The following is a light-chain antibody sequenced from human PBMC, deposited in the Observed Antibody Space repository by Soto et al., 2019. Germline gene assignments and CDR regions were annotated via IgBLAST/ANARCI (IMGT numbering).Light chain of an antibody. CDR3: QQYNNWPRT. Sequence: EIVMTQSPATLSLSPGERATLSCRASQGIKDYVAWFQQKPGQAPRLLIYGASTRATGIPARFSGSGSGTEFTLSISSLQPEDFAVYYCQQYNNWPRTFGQGTKVETK. CDR2: GAS. CDR1: QGIKDY. V-gene: IGKV3-15*01. J-gene: IGKJ1*01.